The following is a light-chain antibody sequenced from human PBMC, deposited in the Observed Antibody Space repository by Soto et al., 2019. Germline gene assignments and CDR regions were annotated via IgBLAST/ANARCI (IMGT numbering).Light chain of an antibody. J-gene: IGKJ2*01. CDR2: GAS. Sequence: DLQLTQSPFFLSASVGDRVTISCRASQAIYSYLAWYQQKPGKAPKLLIFGASKLQSGVPSRFSGSGSGTEFTLTISSLQTEDFATYYCQQLNSHPRTFGQGTKLQIK. CDR1: QAIYSY. CDR3: QQLNSHPRT. V-gene: IGKV1-9*01.